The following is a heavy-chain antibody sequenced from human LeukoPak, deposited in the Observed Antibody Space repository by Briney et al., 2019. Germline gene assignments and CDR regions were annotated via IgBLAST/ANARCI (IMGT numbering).Heavy chain of an antibody. CDR2: LSNGGTTT. Sequence: GGSLRLSCAASGFTLSNYGMTWVRQAPGKGLEWVSTLSNGGTTTHYADSVKGRFTISGDNSKNTLFLQINSLRGEDTAVYYCAKGFAYASYWYSDLWGRGTLVTVSS. CDR3: AKGFAYASYWYSDL. D-gene: IGHD4-17*01. CDR1: GFTLSNYG. V-gene: IGHV3-23*01. J-gene: IGHJ2*01.